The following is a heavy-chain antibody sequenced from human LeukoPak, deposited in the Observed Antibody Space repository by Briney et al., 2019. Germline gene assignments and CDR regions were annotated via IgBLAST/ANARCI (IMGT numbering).Heavy chain of an antibody. Sequence: GGSLRLSCAASGFTFSDYYMSWIRQAPGKGLEWISYISSNGRTIFYADSVKGRFTISRDNAKNSLFLQMNSLRAEDTAVYYCARPYYDSSGYPDGSFDIWGQGTMVTVSS. CDR3: ARPYYDSSGYPDGSFDI. CDR1: GFTFSDYY. V-gene: IGHV3-11*01. J-gene: IGHJ3*02. CDR2: ISSNGRTI. D-gene: IGHD3-22*01.